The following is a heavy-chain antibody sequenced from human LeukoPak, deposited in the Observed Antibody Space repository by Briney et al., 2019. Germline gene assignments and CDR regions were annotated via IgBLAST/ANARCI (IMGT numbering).Heavy chain of an antibody. CDR2: INHSGST. J-gene: IGHJ4*02. Sequence: SETLSLTCAVYGGSFSGYYWSWLRQPPGKGLEWIGEINHSGSTNYNPSLKSRVTISVDTSKNQFSLKLSSVTAADTAVYYCARGGYYYDSSGLFYFDYWGQGTLVTVSS. CDR1: GGSFSGYY. V-gene: IGHV4-34*01. CDR3: ARGGYYYDSSGLFYFDY. D-gene: IGHD3-22*01.